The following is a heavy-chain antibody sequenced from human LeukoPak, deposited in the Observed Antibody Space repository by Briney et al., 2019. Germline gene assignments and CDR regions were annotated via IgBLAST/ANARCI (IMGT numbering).Heavy chain of an antibody. CDR3: ARVHTVVTPFDS. CDR2: ISGSGGST. V-gene: IGHV3-23*01. D-gene: IGHD4-23*01. J-gene: IGHJ4*02. Sequence: QTGGSLRLSCAASGFTFSSYGMSWVRQAPGKGLEWVSAISGSGGSTYYADSVKGRFTISRDNSKNTLYLQMNSLRAEDTAVYYCARVHTVVTPFDSWGQGTLVTVSS. CDR1: GFTFSSYG.